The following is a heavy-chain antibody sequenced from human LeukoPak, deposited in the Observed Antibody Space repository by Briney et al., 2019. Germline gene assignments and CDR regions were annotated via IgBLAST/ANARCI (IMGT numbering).Heavy chain of an antibody. D-gene: IGHD5-12*01. Sequence: GGSLRLSCAASGFAFSTSAVSWVRQAPGKGLEWVSALSGSGGSTFYGDSVKGRFTISRDHSKNTLYLQMNSLRAEDTAVYYCAARSGRLLYYYMDVWGKGTTVTVSS. CDR3: AARSGRLLYYYMDV. J-gene: IGHJ6*03. CDR1: GFAFSTSA. V-gene: IGHV3-23*01. CDR2: LSGSGGST.